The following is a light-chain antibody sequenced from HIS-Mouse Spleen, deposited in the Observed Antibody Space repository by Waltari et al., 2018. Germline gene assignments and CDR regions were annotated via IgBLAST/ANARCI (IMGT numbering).Light chain of an antibody. CDR1: SPNIGSNY. J-gene: IGLJ3*02. CDR2: RNN. V-gene: IGLV1-47*01. CDR3: AAWDDSLSGPV. Sequence: QSVLTQPPSASGTPGQRVTIACSGSSPNIGSNYVYWYQQLPGTAPKIRSYRNNQRPSGVPDRFSGSKSGTSASLAISVLRSEDEADYYCAAWDDSLSGPVFGGGTKLTVL.